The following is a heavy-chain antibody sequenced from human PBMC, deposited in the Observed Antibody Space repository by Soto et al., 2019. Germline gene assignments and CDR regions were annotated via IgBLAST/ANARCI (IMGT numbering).Heavy chain of an antibody. CDR3: ARDPGPIDYGGNNYAFDI. J-gene: IGHJ3*02. CDR2: IIPIFGTA. D-gene: IGHD4-17*01. V-gene: IGHV1-69*06. CDR1: GGTFSSYA. Sequence: QVQLVQSGAEVKKPGSSVKVSCKASGGTFSSYAISWVRQAPGQGLEWMGGIIPIFGTANYAQKFQGRVTITADKSTSTAYMELSSLRSEDTAVYYCARDPGPIDYGGNNYAFDIWGQGTMVTVSS.